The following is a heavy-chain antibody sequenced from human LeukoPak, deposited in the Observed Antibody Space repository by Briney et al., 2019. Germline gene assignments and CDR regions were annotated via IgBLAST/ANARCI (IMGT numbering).Heavy chain of an antibody. D-gene: IGHD5-18*01. J-gene: IGHJ4*02. CDR2: ISGSGGST. V-gene: IGHV3-23*01. Sequence: GGSLRLSCAASGFTFSNCAMSWVRQAPGKGLEWVSRISGSGGSTYYADSVKGRFTISRDTSKNTLSLQMNSLGAEDTAVYYCAKEIQLWLTPFDYWGQGTLVTVSS. CDR3: AKEIQLWLTPFDY. CDR1: GFTFSNCA.